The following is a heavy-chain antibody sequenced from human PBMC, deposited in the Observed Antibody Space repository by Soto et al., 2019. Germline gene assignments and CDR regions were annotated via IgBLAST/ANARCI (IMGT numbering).Heavy chain of an antibody. J-gene: IGHJ4*02. CDR1: GFTFSSYG. V-gene: IGHV3-33*01. D-gene: IGHD2-2*01. CDR3: ARESMYCSSTSCYLIY. CDR2: IWYDGSNK. Sequence: QVQLVESGGGVAQPGRSLRLSCAASGFTFSSYGMHWVRQAPGKGREWVAVIWYDGSNKYYADSVKGRFTISRDNSKNTLYLQMNSLRAEDTAVYYCARESMYCSSTSCYLIYWGQGTLVTVSS.